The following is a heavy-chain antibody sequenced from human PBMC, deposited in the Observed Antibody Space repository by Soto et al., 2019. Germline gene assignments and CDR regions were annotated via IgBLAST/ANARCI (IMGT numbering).Heavy chain of an antibody. CDR2: INFSGST. J-gene: IGHJ6*02. D-gene: IGHD1-26*01. Sequence: SETLSLTCTVSSGSISSNDYYWGWIRQPPGKGLEWIGSINFSGSTYNNPSLKSRVTISVDTSESQFSLKLSSVTAADTAVYSCPSHVSRVTEWDHYGLDVWGQGFTVTVSS. CDR3: PSHVSRVTEWDHYGLDV. V-gene: IGHV4-39*01. CDR1: SGSISSNDYY.